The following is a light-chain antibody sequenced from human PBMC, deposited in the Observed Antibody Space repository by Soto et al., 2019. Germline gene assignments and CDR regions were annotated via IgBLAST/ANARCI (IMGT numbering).Light chain of an antibody. V-gene: IGKV3-15*01. CDR2: DTS. J-gene: IGKJ2*01. CDR3: QQRSNWPRT. CDR1: QSLTSN. Sequence: EIILTQSPATLYVSPGERATLSCRASQSLTSNLAWYQQRPGQAPRLLIYDTSTRATDIPARFSGSGSGTEFTLTIASLQSEDFAVYYCQQRSNWPRTFGQGTKLEIK.